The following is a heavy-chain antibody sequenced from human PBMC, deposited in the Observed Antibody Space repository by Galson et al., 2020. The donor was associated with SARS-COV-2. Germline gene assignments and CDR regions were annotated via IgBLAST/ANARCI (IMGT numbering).Heavy chain of an antibody. CDR2: IFGDEST. CDR1: GLDVRDHY. J-gene: IGHJ4*02. CDR3: ARAWGYYFDSRWDY. V-gene: IGHV3-53*01. Sequence: GGSLRLSCVGSGLDVRDHYMNWVRQAPGKGLEWVSLIFGDESTYYADSVKGRFTVSRDKSVNTVYLQMNSLRVEDTAVYYCARAWGYYFDSRWDYWGQGTLVNVSS. D-gene: IGHD3-22*01.